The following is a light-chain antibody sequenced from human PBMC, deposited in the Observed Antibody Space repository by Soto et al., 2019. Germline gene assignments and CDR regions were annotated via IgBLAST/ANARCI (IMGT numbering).Light chain of an antibody. CDR2: EVS. CDR1: GGYNY. Sequence: GGYNYVSWYQQHPGKAPKLMIYEVSYRPSGVSNRFSGSKSGNTASLTISGLQAEDEADYYCSSYTSSSTQVFGTGTKVTVL. V-gene: IGLV2-14*01. J-gene: IGLJ1*01. CDR3: SSYTSSSTQV.